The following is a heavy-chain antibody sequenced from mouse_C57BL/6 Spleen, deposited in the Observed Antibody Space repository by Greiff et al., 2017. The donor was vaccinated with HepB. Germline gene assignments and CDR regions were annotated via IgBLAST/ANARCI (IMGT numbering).Heavy chain of an antibody. CDR3: AKKGLWDYYAMDY. J-gene: IGHJ4*01. Sequence: VQLVESGPGLVQPSQSLSITCTVSGFSLTSYGVHWVRQSPGKGLEWLGVIWRGGSTDYNAAFMSRLSITKDNSKSQVFFKMNSLQADDTAIYYCAKKGLWDYYAMDYWGQGTSVTVSS. CDR2: IWRGGST. V-gene: IGHV2-5*01. D-gene: IGHD1-1*02. CDR1: GFSLTSYG.